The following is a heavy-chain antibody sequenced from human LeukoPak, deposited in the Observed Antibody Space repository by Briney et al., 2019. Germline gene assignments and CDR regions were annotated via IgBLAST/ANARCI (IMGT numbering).Heavy chain of an antibody. J-gene: IGHJ4*02. Sequence: SETLSLTCTVSGGSISSYYWSWIRQPPGKGLEWIGYIYYSGSTNYNPSLKSRVTISVDTSKNQFSLKLSSVTAADTAVYYCARRTEYYYDSSGYYYFDYWGQGTLVTVSS. CDR2: IYYSGST. CDR3: ARRTEYYYDSSGYYYFDY. D-gene: IGHD3-22*01. V-gene: IGHV4-59*01. CDR1: GGSISSYY.